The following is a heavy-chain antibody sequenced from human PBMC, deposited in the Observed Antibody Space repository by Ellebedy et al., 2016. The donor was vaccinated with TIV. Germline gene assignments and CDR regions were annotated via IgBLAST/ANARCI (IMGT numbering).Heavy chain of an antibody. CDR1: GFTFSSYW. CDR2: INGDESGI. CDR3: ASGFRHYGAYDI. J-gene: IGHJ3*02. Sequence: GESLKISXAASGFTFSSYWMHWVCQAPGKGLVWVSRINGDESGIAYADSVKGRFTISRDNGKNTLYLQMNSLRGEDTAIYYCASGFRHYGAYDIWGQGTMVTVSS. V-gene: IGHV3-74*01. D-gene: IGHD3-16*01.